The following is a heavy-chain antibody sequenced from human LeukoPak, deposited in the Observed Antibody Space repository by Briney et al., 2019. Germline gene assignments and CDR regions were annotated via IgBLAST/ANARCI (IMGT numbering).Heavy chain of an antibody. D-gene: IGHD1-1*01. J-gene: IGHJ6*02. Sequence: SETLSLTCTVSGGSISSYYWSWIRPPPGKGLEWIGYIYYSGTTNYNPSLKSRVTISVDTSKNQFSLKLNSVTAADTAAYYCARGLTTSLRPLHYYAMDVWGQGTTVTVSS. V-gene: IGHV4-59*08. CDR1: GGSISSYY. CDR3: ARGLTTSLRPLHYYAMDV. CDR2: IYYSGTT.